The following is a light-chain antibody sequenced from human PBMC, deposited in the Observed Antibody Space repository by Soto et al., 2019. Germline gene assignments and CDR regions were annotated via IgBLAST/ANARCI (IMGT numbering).Light chain of an antibody. CDR2: EAN. CDR3: CSYAGYSTFVV. CDR1: SDDVGSYNL. Sequence: QSALTQPASVSGSPGQSITISCTGTSDDVGSYNLVSWYQHHPGKALKLVIYEANKRPSGVSNRFSGSKSGNTASLTISGLQAEDEADYYCCSYAGYSTFVVFGGGTKVTVL. J-gene: IGLJ2*01. V-gene: IGLV2-23*02.